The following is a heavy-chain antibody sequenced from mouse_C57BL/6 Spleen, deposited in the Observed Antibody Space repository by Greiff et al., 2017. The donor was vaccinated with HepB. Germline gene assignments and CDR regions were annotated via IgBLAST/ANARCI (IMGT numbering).Heavy chain of an antibody. CDR1: GYTFTSYG. J-gene: IGHJ1*03. V-gene: IGHV1-81*01. CDR3: ARAASTMVTTKYFDV. CDR2: IYPRSGNT. D-gene: IGHD2-2*01. Sequence: QVQLQQSGAELARPGASVKLSCKASGYTFTSYGISWVKQRTGQGLEWIGEIYPRSGNTYYNEKFKGKATLAADKSSSTAYMELRSLTSEDSAVYFCARAASTMVTTKYFDVWGTGTTVTVAS.